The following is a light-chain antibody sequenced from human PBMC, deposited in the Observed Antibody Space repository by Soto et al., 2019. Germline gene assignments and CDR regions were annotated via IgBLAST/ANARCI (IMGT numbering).Light chain of an antibody. J-gene: IGKJ4*01. CDR1: QTVHSH. V-gene: IGKV3D-15*01. CDR3: QQYSDWPLT. CDR2: AAS. Sequence: EIVMTQSPATLSVSPGERVTLSCRPSQTVHSHLAWYQQRPGQAPRPLIYAASTRATGIPGRFSGNGFGTEFTPTISTLQSEDFAVYYCQQYSDWPLTFGGGTKVEIK.